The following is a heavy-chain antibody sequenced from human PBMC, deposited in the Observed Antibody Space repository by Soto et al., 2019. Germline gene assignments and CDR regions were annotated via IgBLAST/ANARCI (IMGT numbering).Heavy chain of an antibody. CDR1: GFTFSSYA. D-gene: IGHD4-17*01. J-gene: IGHJ4*02. CDR3: ARDLRPDYGDYFALDY. CDR2: ISYDGSNK. Sequence: QVQLVESGGGVVQPGRSLRLSCAASGFTFSSYAMHWVRQAPGKGLEWGAVISYDGSNKYCADSVKGRFTISRDNSKNTLYLQMNSLRAEDTAVYYCARDLRPDYGDYFALDYWGQGTLVTVSS. V-gene: IGHV3-30-3*01.